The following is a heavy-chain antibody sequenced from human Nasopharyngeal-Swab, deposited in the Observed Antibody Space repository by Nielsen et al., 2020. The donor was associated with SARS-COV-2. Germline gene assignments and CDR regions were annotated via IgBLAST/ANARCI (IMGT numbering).Heavy chain of an antibody. Sequence: SETLSLTCTVSGRSISGSDWWSWVRQPAGKGLEWIGETSPDGGTNYNPSLKSRVVVLVDRSKNQFSLRLNSVTAADTAVYYCASSSSEKRGHDSWGQGTLVTVSS. CDR1: GRSISGSDW. D-gene: IGHD3-16*01. V-gene: IGHV4-4*02. CDR2: TSPDGGT. J-gene: IGHJ4*02. CDR3: ASSSSEKRGHDS.